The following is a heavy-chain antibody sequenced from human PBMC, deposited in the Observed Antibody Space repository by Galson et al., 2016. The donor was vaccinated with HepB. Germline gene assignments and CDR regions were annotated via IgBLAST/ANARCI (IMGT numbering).Heavy chain of an antibody. CDR2: ISASGYDT. CDR3: AKGGGSDS. D-gene: IGHD2-15*01. Sequence: SLRLSCAVSGLLFHDFAMSWVRLCPGKGLEWVAGISASGYDTYYADSVKGRFTVSRDNSQKTFSLHMDSLSDVDTATYYCAKGGGSDSWGQGTQVTVSS. J-gene: IGHJ4*02. V-gene: IGHV3-23*01. CDR1: GLLFHDFA.